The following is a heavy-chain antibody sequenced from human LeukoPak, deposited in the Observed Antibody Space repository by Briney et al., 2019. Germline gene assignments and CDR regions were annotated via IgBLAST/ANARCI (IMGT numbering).Heavy chain of an antibody. V-gene: IGHV4-38-2*02. CDR3: ARDLYSTYGGYFDY. Sequence: SETLSLTCTVSGYSISSGYYWGWIRQPPGKGLEWIGSICHSGSTYYNPSLKSRVTISVDTSKNQFSLKLSSVTAADTAVYYCARDLYSTYGGYFDYWGQGTLVTVSS. CDR1: GYSISSGYY. CDR2: ICHSGST. J-gene: IGHJ4*02. D-gene: IGHD3-16*01.